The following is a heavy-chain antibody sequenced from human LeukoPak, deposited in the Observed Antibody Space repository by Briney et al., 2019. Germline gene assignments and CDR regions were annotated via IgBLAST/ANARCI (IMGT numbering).Heavy chain of an antibody. D-gene: IGHD3-3*01. CDR2: INHSGST. Sequence: SETLSLTCAVYGGSFSGYYWSWIRQPPGKGLEWIGEINHSGSTNYNPSLKSRVTISVDTSKNQFSLKLSSVTAADTAVYYCARAGYYDFWSGYHPGFDYWGQGTLVTVSS. J-gene: IGHJ4*02. CDR3: ARAGYYDFWSGYHPGFDY. CDR1: GGSFSGYY. V-gene: IGHV4-34*01.